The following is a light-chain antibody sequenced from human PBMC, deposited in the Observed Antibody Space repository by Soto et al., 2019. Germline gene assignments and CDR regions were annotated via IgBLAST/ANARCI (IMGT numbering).Light chain of an antibody. J-gene: IGKJ4*01. V-gene: IGKV1-12*01. CDR1: QGIGRW. Sequence: DIQMNQSPSSVSASIGERVTITCRARQGIGRWLAWYQQKPGKAPELLIYAASSLQSGVPSRFSGSGSETDFALTISNLQPGDFATYYCQQVYSCPPLTFGGGTKVEIK. CDR3: QQVYSCPPLT. CDR2: AAS.